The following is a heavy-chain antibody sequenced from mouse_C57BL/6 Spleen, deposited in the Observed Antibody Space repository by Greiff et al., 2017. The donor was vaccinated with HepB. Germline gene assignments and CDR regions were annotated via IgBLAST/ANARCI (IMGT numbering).Heavy chain of an antibody. CDR2: IDPEDGET. Sequence: DVKLVESGAELVKPGASVKLSCTASGFNIKDYYMHWVKQRTEQGLEWIGRIDPEDGETKYAPKFQGKATITADTSSNTAYLQLSSLTSEDTAVYYCARNWEGGPAWPEFAYWGQGTLVTVSA. D-gene: IGHD4-1*01. V-gene: IGHV14-2*01. CDR1: GFNIKDYY. CDR3: ARNWEGGPAWPEFAY. J-gene: IGHJ3*01.